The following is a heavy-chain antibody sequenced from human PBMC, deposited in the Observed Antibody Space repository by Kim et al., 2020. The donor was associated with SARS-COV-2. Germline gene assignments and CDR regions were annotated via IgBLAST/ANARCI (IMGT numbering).Heavy chain of an antibody. CDR2: INHSGST. CDR3: ARGRHGSGSSRFDP. CDR1: GGSFSGYY. V-gene: IGHV4-34*01. D-gene: IGHD3-10*01. J-gene: IGHJ5*02. Sequence: SETLSLTCAVYGGSFSGYYWSWIRQPPGKGLEWIGEINHSGSTNYNPSLKSRVTISVDTSKNQFSLKLSSVTAADTAVYYCARGRHGSGSSRFDPWGQGTLVTVSS.